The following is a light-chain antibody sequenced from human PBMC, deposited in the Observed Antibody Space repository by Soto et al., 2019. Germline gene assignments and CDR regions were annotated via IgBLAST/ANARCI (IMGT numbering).Light chain of an antibody. Sequence: EIVLTQSPGTLSLSPGERATLSCRASQSVRNSLLAWYQQKPGQPPRLLIYDASNRATGIPARFSGSGSGTDFTLTISSLEPEDFAVYYCHQCKSWPRTFGQGTKVDIK. J-gene: IGKJ1*01. CDR2: DAS. CDR3: HQCKSWPRT. CDR1: QSVRNSL. V-gene: IGKV3-11*01.